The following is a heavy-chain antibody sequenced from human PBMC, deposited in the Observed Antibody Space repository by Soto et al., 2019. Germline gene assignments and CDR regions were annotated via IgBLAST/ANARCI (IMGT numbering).Heavy chain of an antibody. CDR2: ISSSSSYI. V-gene: IGHV3-21*01. CDR1: GFTFSSYS. J-gene: IGHJ3*02. Sequence: GGSLRLSCAASGFTFSSYSMNWVRQAPGKGLEWVSSISSSSSYIYYADSVKGRFTISRDNAKNSLYLQRNSLRAEDTAVYYCARDYYDSSGYDAFDIWGQGTMVTVSS. D-gene: IGHD3-22*01. CDR3: ARDYYDSSGYDAFDI.